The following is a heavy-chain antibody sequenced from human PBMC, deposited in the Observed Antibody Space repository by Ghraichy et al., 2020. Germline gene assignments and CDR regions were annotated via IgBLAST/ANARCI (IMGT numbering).Heavy chain of an antibody. D-gene: IGHD5-12*01. CDR1: GFTFTNAW. J-gene: IGHJ4*02. CDR2: IKSKTDGGTT. CDR3: TTGHSGYDFSLDY. V-gene: IGHV3-15*01. Sequence: GGSLRLSCAASGFTFTNAWMTWVRQAPGKGLEWVGRIKSKTDGGTTDYAAPVKGRFTISRDDSKKTLYLQMNRLKTEDTAVYYCTTGHSGYDFSLDYWGQGTLVTVSS.